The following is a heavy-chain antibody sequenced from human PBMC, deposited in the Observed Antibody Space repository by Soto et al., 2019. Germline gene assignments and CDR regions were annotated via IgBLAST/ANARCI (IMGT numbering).Heavy chain of an antibody. CDR3: ARRRIAAAGTVEDYYYGMDV. D-gene: IGHD6-13*01. Sequence: PGESLKISCKGSGYSFTSYWISWVRQMPGKGLEWMGRIDPSDSYTNYSPSFQGHVTISADKSISTAYLQWSSLKASDTAMYYCARRRIAAAGTVEDYYYGMDVWGQGTTVPVSS. CDR2: IDPSDSYT. V-gene: IGHV5-10-1*01. CDR1: GYSFTSYW. J-gene: IGHJ6*02.